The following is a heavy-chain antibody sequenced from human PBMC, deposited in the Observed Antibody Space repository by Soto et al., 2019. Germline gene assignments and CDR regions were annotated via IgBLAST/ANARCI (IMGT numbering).Heavy chain of an antibody. CDR2: IHYSGNT. CDR1: GGSISSHY. J-gene: IGHJ5*02. Sequence: QVQLQESGPGLVKPSETLSLTCSVSGGSISSHYWAWIRQPPGKGLEWVGYIHYSGNTNYNPSLKRRVTISVDTSKKQFSLKLTSVTAADTAMYFCAGFSCDTTTCYVLASWGQGTLVTVSS. D-gene: IGHD2-2*01. CDR3: AGFSCDTTTCYVLAS. V-gene: IGHV4-59*11.